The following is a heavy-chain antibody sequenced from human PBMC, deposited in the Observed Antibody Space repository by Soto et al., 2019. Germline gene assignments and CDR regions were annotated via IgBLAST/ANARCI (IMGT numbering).Heavy chain of an antibody. CDR2: ISGSGTST. Sequence: LRLSCAASGFTFSTYAVSWVRQAPGKGLEWVSSISGSGTSTYYADSVKGRFTISRDNSKNTLFLQMNSLRAEDTAVYYCAKDRGDSSYYYDYWGQGTVVTVSS. CDR1: GFTFSTYA. CDR3: AKDRGDSSYYYDY. J-gene: IGHJ4*02. V-gene: IGHV3-23*01. D-gene: IGHD6-13*01.